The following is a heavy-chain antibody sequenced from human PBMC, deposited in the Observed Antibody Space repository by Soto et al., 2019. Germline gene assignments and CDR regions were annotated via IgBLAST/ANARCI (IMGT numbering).Heavy chain of an antibody. CDR2: IYHSGST. CDR1: GGSISTGGYS. CDR3: ARGHYRYAMDV. J-gene: IGHJ6*02. V-gene: IGHV4-30-2*01. Sequence: QLQLQESGSGLVKASQTLSLTCDVSGGSISTGGYSWNWIRQPPGKGLEWVGYIYHSGSTYDNPSLKSRVTMSVNRSKNQFSLNLTSVTAADTAVYFCARGHYRYAMDVWGQGTTVTVS.